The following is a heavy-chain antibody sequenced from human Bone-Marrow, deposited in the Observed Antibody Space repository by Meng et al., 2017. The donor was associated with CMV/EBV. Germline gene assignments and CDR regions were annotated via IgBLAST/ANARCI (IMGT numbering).Heavy chain of an antibody. V-gene: IGHV3-20*04. Sequence: GESLKISCAASGFTFSSYSMNWVRQAPGKGLEWVSGINWNGGSTGYADSVKGRFTISRDNAKNSLYLQMNSLRAEDTALYYCARVSYSYGTLFDYWGQRTLVTVSS. D-gene: IGHD5-18*01. CDR2: INWNGGST. CDR1: GFTFSSYS. CDR3: ARVSYSYGTLFDY. J-gene: IGHJ4*02.